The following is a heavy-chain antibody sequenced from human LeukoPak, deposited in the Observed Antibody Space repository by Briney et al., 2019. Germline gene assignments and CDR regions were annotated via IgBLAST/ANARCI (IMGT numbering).Heavy chain of an antibody. Sequence: GGSLRLSCAASGFTFDDYAMHWVRQAPGKGLEWVSGISWNSGSLGYADSVKGRFTISRDNAKNSLYLQMSSLRAEDMALYYCAKGPGAAVGKRYIQHWGQGTLVTVSS. V-gene: IGHV3-9*03. J-gene: IGHJ1*01. CDR1: GFTFDDYA. CDR2: ISWNSGSL. D-gene: IGHD6-13*01. CDR3: AKGPGAAVGKRYIQH.